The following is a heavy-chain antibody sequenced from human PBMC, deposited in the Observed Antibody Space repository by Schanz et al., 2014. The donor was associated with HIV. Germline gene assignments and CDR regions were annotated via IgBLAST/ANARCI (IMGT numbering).Heavy chain of an antibody. J-gene: IGHJ3*02. V-gene: IGHV3-30*18. CDR3: AKDGSWEAFDGFDI. Sequence: QVQLVESGGGVVQPGRSLRLSCAGSGLTFSSYGMHWVRQAPGKGLEWVAVISYDGSIKYYADSVKGRFTISRDNSKNTLYLQMNSLRAEDTAVYYCAKDGSWEAFDGFDIWGQGTMVTVSS. CDR1: GLTFSSYG. CDR2: ISYDGSIK. D-gene: IGHD1-26*01.